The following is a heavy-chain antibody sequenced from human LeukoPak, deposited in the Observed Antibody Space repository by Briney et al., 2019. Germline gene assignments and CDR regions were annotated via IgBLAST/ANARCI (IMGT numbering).Heavy chain of an antibody. CDR2: INPSDGST. V-gene: IGHV1-46*01. CDR3: ARPSSPKGYYFHY. CDR1: GYTFTNYY. J-gene: IGHJ4*02. Sequence: ASVKVSCKASGYTFTNYYMHWVRQAPGQGLEWMGLINPSDGSTSYAQKFQGRVTMTRDTSTSTVYMELSSLRSEDTAVYYCARPSSPKGYYFHYWGQGTLVTVSP.